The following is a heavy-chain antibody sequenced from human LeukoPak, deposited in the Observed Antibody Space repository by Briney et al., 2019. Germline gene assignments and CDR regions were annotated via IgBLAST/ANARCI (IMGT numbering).Heavy chain of an antibody. D-gene: IGHD1-26*01. CDR3: TKVGPGSYFDN. CDR1: GFTFSTNA. Sequence: GGSLRLSCAASGFTFSTNAMRWVRQAPGKGLEWVSAISGSGGTIYYADSVKGRFTISRDNPKNTVYLQMNGLRAEDTAVYYCTKVGPGSYFDNWGQGTLVTVSS. CDR2: ISGSGGTI. V-gene: IGHV3-23*01. J-gene: IGHJ4*02.